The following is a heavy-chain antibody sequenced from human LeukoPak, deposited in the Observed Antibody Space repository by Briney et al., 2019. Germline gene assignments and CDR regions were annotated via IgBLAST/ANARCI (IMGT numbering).Heavy chain of an antibody. V-gene: IGHV4-38-2*02. D-gene: IGHD3-16*01. CDR1: GYSISSGYY. J-gene: IGHJ4*02. CDR3: ARDERFGVLNF. Sequence: SETLSLTCAVSGYSISSGYYWDWIRQPPGKGLEWIGTVYHSGTTFYNPSLKSRITISVDTSKNQFSLKLSSVTAADTAVYFCARDERFGVLNFWGQGTLVTVSS. CDR2: VYHSGTT.